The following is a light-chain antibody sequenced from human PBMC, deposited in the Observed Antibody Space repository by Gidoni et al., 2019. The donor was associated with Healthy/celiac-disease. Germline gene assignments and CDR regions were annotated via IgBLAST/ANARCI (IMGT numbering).Light chain of an antibody. CDR3: QQHGSSPPFT. Sequence: DIVLTQSPVTLSLSPGERATLSFSASQSVSSSYLTWYQQKTGQAPRLLIYDASSRATGSLDRFSGSGSATEFTLTSIRREPEEYVVYYCQQHGSSPPFTFGPGTKVDIK. J-gene: IGKJ3*01. CDR2: DAS. CDR1: QSVSSSY. V-gene: IGKV3-20*01.